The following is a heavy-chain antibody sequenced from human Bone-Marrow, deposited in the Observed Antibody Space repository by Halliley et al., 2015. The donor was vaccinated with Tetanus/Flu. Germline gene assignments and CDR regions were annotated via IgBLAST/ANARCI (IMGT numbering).Heavy chain of an antibody. Sequence: SLRLSCAASGFTFSASAMHWVRQAPGKGLEWVGRIRSKAKNYATEYGASVQGRFTISRDDSNNVAYLQMNTLKTEDTAVYFCARLGPHSNGPPLSYWGQGTQVTVSS. D-gene: IGHD4-4*01. CDR2: IRSKAKNYAT. CDR3: ARLGPHSNGPPLSY. CDR1: GFTFSASA. V-gene: IGHV3-73*01. J-gene: IGHJ4*02.